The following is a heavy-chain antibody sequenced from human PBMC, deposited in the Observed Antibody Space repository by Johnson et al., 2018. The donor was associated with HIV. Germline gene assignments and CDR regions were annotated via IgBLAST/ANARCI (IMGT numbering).Heavy chain of an antibody. CDR1: GFKFSDYH. D-gene: IGHD4-17*01. Sequence: QVQVVESGGGLVKPGGSLRLSCAASGFKFSDYHMSWIRQAPGKGLEWVSYISSGGRTIYYADSVKGRFTIYRDHAKNSRYLQMNSLGVEDTAVYYCARVLGDYAYHIWGQGTMVTVSS. CDR3: ARVLGDYAYHI. J-gene: IGHJ3*02. V-gene: IGHV3-11*04. CDR2: ISSGGRTI.